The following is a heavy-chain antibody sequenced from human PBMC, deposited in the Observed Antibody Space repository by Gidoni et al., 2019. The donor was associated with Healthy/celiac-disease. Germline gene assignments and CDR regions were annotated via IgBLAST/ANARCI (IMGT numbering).Heavy chain of an antibody. D-gene: IGHD4-17*01. V-gene: IGHV5-51*01. CDR3: ARHPTYGAQLYPFGAFDI. J-gene: IGHJ3*02. Sequence: EVQLVQSGAEVKKPGESLKISCKGSGYSFTSYWLGWVRQMPGKGLEWMGIIYPGDSDTRYSPSFQGQVTISADKSISTAYLQWSSLKASDTAMYYCARHPTYGAQLYPFGAFDIWGQGTMVTVSS. CDR1: GYSFTSYW. CDR2: IYPGDSDT.